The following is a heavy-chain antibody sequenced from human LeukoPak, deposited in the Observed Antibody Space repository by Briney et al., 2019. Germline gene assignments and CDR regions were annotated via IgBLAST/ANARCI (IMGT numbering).Heavy chain of an antibody. D-gene: IGHD2-2*01. CDR2: INSVGSST. CDR1: GFTFSSYW. V-gene: IGHV3-74*01. CDR3: ASGGVLGYCSSTSCQ. Sequence: RGGSLRLSCAASGFTFSSYWKHWLRQAPGKGLVWISCINSVGSSTSSADSVKGLFTISRDNAKSTLYLQMNSLRAENTAVYYCASGGVLGYCSSTSCQGGQGTLVTVSS. J-gene: IGHJ4*02.